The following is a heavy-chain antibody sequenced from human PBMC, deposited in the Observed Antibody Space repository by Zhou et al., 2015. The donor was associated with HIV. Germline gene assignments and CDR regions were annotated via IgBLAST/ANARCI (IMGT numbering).Heavy chain of an antibody. J-gene: IGHJ4*02. CDR3: ARALTHRYTAMAPGYFDY. CDR2: IIPIFGTA. CDR1: GGTFSSYA. D-gene: IGHD5-18*01. V-gene: IGHV1-69*01. Sequence: QVQLVQSGAEVKKPGSSVKVSCKASGGTFSSYAISWVRQAPGQGLEWMGGIIPIFGTANYAQKFQGRVTITADESTSTAYMELSSLRSEDTAVYYCARALTHRYTAMAPGYFDYWGQGTLVTVSS.